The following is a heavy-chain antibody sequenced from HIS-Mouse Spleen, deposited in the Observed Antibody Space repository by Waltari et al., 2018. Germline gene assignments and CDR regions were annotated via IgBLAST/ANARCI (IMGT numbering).Heavy chain of an antibody. V-gene: IGHV4-39*07. CDR2: IYYSGST. J-gene: IGHJ2*01. CDR1: GCSISSISYY. Sequence: QLPLQDSGPGLVKPSETLSLTCPVPGCSISSISYYWGWIRQPPGKGLEWIGSIYYSGSTYYNPSLKSRVTISVDTSKNQFSLKLSSVTAADTAVYYCAREIPYSSSWYDWYFDLWGRGTLVTVSS. CDR3: AREIPYSSSWYDWYFDL. D-gene: IGHD6-13*01.